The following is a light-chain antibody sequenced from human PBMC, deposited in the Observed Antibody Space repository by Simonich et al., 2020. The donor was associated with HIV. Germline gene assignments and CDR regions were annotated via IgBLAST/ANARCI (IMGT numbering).Light chain of an antibody. J-gene: IGLJ2*01. CDR2: EGS. V-gene: IGLV2-14*02. Sequence: QSALTQPASVFGSPGQSITISCPGTNSDVGSYNLVSWYQQHPGKAPKLMHYEGSEQPSGVSNRFSGSRSGNTASLTISGLQAEDEADYYCSSYAGSNTPVVFGGGTKLTVL. CDR1: NSDVGSYNL. CDR3: SSYAGSNTPVV.